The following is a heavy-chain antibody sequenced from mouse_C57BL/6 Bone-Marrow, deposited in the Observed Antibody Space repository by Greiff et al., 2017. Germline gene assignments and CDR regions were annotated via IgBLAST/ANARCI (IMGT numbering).Heavy chain of an antibody. J-gene: IGHJ4*01. Sequence: EVKVVESGGGLVQPGGSLKLSCAASGFTFSDYGMAWVRQAPRKGPEWVAFISNLAYSIYYADTVTGRFTISRENAKNTLYLDMSSLRSEDTAMYYCARQDYGSSYDYAMDYWGQGTSVTVSS. CDR2: ISNLAYSI. CDR3: ARQDYGSSYDYAMDY. CDR1: GFTFSDYG. V-gene: IGHV5-15*01. D-gene: IGHD1-1*01.